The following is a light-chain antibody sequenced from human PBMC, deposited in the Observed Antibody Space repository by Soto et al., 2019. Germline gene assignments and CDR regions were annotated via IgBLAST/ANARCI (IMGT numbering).Light chain of an antibody. Sequence: DIQMTQSPSSLSASVGDRVTVTCRAGQNISYYLNWYQQKPGKAPKFLIYAASRLLSGVPSRFSASGSGTDFTLTISSLQPEDFATYYGQQSYSTRALTFGGGTKVEIK. V-gene: IGKV1-39*01. CDR2: AAS. CDR3: QQSYSTRALT. J-gene: IGKJ4*01. CDR1: QNISYY.